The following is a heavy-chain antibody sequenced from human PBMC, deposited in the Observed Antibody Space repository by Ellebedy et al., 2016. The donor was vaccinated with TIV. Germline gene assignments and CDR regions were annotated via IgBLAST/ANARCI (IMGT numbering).Heavy chain of an antibody. J-gene: IGHJ4*02. V-gene: IGHV4-34*01. Sequence: SETLSLTXAVYGGSFSGYYWSWIRQPPGKGLEWIGEINHSGSTNYNPSLKSRVTISVDTSKNQFSLKLSSVTAADTAVYYCARRRTTMIVVVIYGPESHFDYWGQGTLVTVSS. D-gene: IGHD3-22*01. CDR2: INHSGST. CDR1: GGSFSGYY. CDR3: ARRRTTMIVVVIYGPESHFDY.